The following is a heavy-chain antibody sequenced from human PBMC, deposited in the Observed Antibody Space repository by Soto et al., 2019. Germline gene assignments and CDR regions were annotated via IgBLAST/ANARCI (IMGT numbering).Heavy chain of an antibody. CDR3: ARGGGVVVVPAAIQIEDHYYYYGMDV. J-gene: IGHJ6*02. V-gene: IGHV1-2*04. CDR1: GYTFTGYY. CDR2: INPNSGGT. D-gene: IGHD2-2*02. Sequence: ASVKVSCKASGYTFTGYYMHWVRQAPGQGLEWMGWINPNSGGTSYAQKFQGWVTMTRDTSISTAYMELSRLRSDDTAVYYCARGGGVVVVPAAIQIEDHYYYYGMDVWGQGTTVTVSS.